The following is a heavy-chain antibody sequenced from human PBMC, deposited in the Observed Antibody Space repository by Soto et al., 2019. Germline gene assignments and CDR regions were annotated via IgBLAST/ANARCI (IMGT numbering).Heavy chain of an antibody. V-gene: IGHV3-30*18. CDR1: GFTFSTYG. J-gene: IGHJ4*02. CDR2: ISYDGSIK. Sequence: QVQLVESGGGVVQPGRSLRLSCAASGFTFSTYGMHWVRQAPGKGLEWVAVISYDGSIKYYADSVKGRFTMSRDNSKNTLYLPMNRLGAEATVVYYCAKRIAAAGLFDYWGQGTLVTVSS. D-gene: IGHD6-13*01. CDR3: AKRIAAAGLFDY.